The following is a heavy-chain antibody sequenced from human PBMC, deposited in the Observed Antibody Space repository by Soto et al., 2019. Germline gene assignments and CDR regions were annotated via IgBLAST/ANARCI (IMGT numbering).Heavy chain of an antibody. V-gene: IGHV4-4*02. CDR2: NYRSGST. Sequence: QVQLQESGPGLVKPSGTLSLTCAVSGGSISSSNWWSWVRQPPGKGLEWIGENYRSGSTNYNPSLKRRVTISVDKSKNQCSLKLSSVTAADTAVYYCAGAHSSGEFDYWGQGTLVTVSS. D-gene: IGHD6-25*01. CDR3: AGAHSSGEFDY. J-gene: IGHJ4*02. CDR1: GGSISSSNW.